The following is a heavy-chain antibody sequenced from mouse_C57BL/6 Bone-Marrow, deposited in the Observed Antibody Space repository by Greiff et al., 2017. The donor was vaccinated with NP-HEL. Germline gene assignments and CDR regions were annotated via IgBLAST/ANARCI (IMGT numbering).Heavy chain of an antibody. V-gene: IGHV6-3*01. J-gene: IGHJ4*01. CDR1: GFTFSNYW. CDR3: TYYYGSSYRYYYAMDY. Sequence: EVKLQESGGGLVQPGGSMKLSCVASGFTFSNYWMNWVRQSPEKGLEWVAQIRLKSDNYATHYAESVKGRFTISRDDSKSSVYLQMNNLRAEDTGIYYCTYYYGSSYRYYYAMDYWGQGTSVTVSS. CDR2: IRLKSDNYAT. D-gene: IGHD1-1*01.